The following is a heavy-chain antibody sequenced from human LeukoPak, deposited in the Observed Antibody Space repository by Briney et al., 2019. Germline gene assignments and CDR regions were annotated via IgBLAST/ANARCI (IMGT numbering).Heavy chain of an antibody. CDR2: INGGGTTK. J-gene: IGHJ6*04. V-gene: IGHV3-11*01. CDR3: TRGVFSDV. Sequence: GGSLRLSCAASGFIFSDYYMNWICQAPGKGLEWVSHINGGGTTKYYADSVRGRFTLSRDNAKNTLYLQMNNLRAEDTAVYYCTRGVFSDVWGTGTTVTVSS. CDR1: GFIFSDYY.